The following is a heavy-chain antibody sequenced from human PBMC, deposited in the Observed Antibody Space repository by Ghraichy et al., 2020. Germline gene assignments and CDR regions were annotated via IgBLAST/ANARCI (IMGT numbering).Heavy chain of an antibody. CDR1: GGSISSYY. Sequence: SETLSLTCTVSGGSISSYYWSWIRQPAGKGLEWIGRIYTSGSTNYNPSLKSRVTMSVDTSKNQFSLKLSSVTAADTAVYYCARSPLGGYDFWSGYRYYYYYYGMDVWGQGTTVTVSS. CDR2: IYTSGST. CDR3: ARSPLGGYDFWSGYRYYYYYYGMDV. D-gene: IGHD3-3*01. V-gene: IGHV4-4*07. J-gene: IGHJ6*02.